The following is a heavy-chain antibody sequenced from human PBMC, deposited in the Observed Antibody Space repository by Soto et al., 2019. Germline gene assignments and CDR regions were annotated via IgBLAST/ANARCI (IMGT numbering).Heavy chain of an antibody. J-gene: IGHJ4*02. V-gene: IGHV4-59*01. D-gene: IGHD3-9*01. Sequence: ASETLSLNRPVAGGSISSYSPYCIRQPPGKGLEYIGYIYYSGSTNYNPSLKSRVTISVDTSKNQFSLKLSSVTAADTAVYYCARMRNILTGYPGHFDYWGQGTLVTVSS. CDR1: GGSISSYS. CDR3: ARMRNILTGYPGHFDY. CDR2: IYYSGST.